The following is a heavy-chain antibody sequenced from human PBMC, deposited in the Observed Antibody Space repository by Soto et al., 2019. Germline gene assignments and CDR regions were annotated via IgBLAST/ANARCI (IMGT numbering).Heavy chain of an antibody. Sequence: EVQLVESGGGLVQPGGSLRLSCAASGLIFSSYWMTWVRQAPGKGLEWVANIKHEGSEKYYVDSVKGRFTISRDNAKNSVYLQMNSLRAEDTAAYYCAEGGSYHDYWGQGTLVTVFS. CDR2: IKHEGSEK. CDR1: GLIFSSYW. CDR3: AEGGSYHDY. D-gene: IGHD1-26*01. J-gene: IGHJ4*02. V-gene: IGHV3-7*05.